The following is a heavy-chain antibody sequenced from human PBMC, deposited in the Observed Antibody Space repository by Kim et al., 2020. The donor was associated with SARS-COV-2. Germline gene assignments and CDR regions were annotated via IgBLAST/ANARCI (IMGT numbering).Heavy chain of an antibody. D-gene: IGHD4-17*01. J-gene: IGHJ6*02. Sequence: VKGRFTISRDNSKNTLYLQMNSLRAEDTAVYYCAADYGEFGADYYYGMDVWGQGTTVTVSS. CDR3: AADYGEFGADYYYGMDV. V-gene: IGHV3-23*01.